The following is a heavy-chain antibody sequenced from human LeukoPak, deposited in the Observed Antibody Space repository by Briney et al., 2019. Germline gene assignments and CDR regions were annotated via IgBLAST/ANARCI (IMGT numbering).Heavy chain of an antibody. CDR1: GGSIRSYY. CDR3: ARSYDTNFDY. J-gene: IGHJ4*02. D-gene: IGHD3-3*01. CDR2: IYFSGST. Sequence: SETLSLTCTVSGGSIRSYYWSWIRQPPGKGLEWIGYIYFSGSTSYNPSLKSRVTISVDRSKNQFSLKLSSVAAADTAVYYCARSYDTNFDYWGQGTLVTVS. V-gene: IGHV4-59*01.